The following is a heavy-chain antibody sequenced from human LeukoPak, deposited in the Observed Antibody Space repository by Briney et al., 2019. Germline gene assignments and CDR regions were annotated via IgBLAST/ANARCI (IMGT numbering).Heavy chain of an antibody. J-gene: IGHJ4*02. CDR1: GGTFRSYA. V-gene: IGHV1-69*01. D-gene: IGHD3-22*01. CDR3: ARGGPHYYDSCGYYFDY. CDR2: IIPIFGTA. Sequence: GSSVKVSCKASGGTFRSYAISWVRQAPGQGLEWLGGIIPIFGTANYAQKFQGRVTITADESTSTAYMELSSLRSEDTAVYYCARGGPHYYDSCGYYFDYWGQGTLVTVSS.